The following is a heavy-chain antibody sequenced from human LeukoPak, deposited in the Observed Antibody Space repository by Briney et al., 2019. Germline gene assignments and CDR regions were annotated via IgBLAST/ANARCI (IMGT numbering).Heavy chain of an antibody. D-gene: IGHD3-10*01. V-gene: IGHV3-23*01. CDR1: GFTFSSYA. J-gene: IGHJ3*02. CDR2: ISGSGGST. Sequence: GGSLRLSCAASGFTFSSYAMSWVRQAPGKGLEWVSAISGSGGSTYYADSVKGRFTISRDNAKNSLYLQMNSLRAEDTAVYYCARDAHGSGIADAFDIWGQGTMVTVSS. CDR3: ARDAHGSGIADAFDI.